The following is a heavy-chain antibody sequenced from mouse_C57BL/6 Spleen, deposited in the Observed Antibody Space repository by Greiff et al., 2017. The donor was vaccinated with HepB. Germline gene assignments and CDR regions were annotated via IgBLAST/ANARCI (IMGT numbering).Heavy chain of an antibody. V-gene: IGHV5-4*03. CDR1: GFTFSSYA. J-gene: IGHJ2*01. CDR3: ARGGVTTVLLWDD. Sequence: DVMLVESGGGLVKPGGSLKLSCAASGFTFSSYAMSWVRQTPEKRLEWVATISDGGSYTYYPDNVKGRFTISRDNAKNNLYLQMSHLKSEDTAMYNCARGGVTTVLLWDDWGQGTTLTVSS. CDR2: ISDGGSYT. D-gene: IGHD2-2*01.